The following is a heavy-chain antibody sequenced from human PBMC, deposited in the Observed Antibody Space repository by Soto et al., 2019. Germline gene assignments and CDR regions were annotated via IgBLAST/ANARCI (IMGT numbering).Heavy chain of an antibody. D-gene: IGHD2-2*01. CDR2: IRKKVNSYTT. V-gene: IGHV3-72*01. CDR1: GFTFSDHY. CDR3: TRAYCTSTNCFAPHFDS. Sequence: GGSLRLSCAASGFTFSDHYMDWVRQAPGKGLEWVGRIRKKVNSYTTEYAASVKGRFTISRDDSKNSLFLQMNDLKTEDTAVYYSTRAYCTSTNCFAPHFDSWGQGTLVTVSS. J-gene: IGHJ4*02.